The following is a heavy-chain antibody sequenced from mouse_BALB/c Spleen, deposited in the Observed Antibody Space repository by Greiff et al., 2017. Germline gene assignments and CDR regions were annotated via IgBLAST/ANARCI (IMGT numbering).Heavy chain of an antibody. CDR1: GFTFSSYT. V-gene: IGHV5-12-2*01. D-gene: IGHD2-4*01. J-gene: IGHJ4*01. CDR2: IINGGGST. CDR3: ARQLYYEYDDAMDY. Sequence: DVKLVESGGGLVQPGGSLKLSCAASGFTFSSYTMSWVRQTPEKRLEWVAYIINGGGSTYYPDTVKGRFTISSDNAKNTLYLQMSSLKSEDTAMYYCARQLYYEYDDAMDYWGQGTSVTVSS.